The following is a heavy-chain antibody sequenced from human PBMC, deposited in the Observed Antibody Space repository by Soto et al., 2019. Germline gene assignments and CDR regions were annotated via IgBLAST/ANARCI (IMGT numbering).Heavy chain of an antibody. Sequence: PGGFKRVCWAAAGFNIISYGRSWVRQAPGKGLEWVSAISGSGGTTYYADSVKGRFTISRDNSKNTLYLQMDSLRAEDTAVYYCAGSSGYSIGYFQHWGQGTLVTVSS. D-gene: IGHD3-22*01. CDR1: GFNIISYG. J-gene: IGHJ1*01. CDR2: ISGSGGTT. V-gene: IGHV3-23*01. CDR3: AGSSGYSIGYFQH.